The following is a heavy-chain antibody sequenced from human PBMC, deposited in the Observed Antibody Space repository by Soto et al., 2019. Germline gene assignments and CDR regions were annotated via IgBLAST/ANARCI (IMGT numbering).Heavy chain of an antibody. Sequence: EVQWLESGGDLVQPGGSLRLSCAASGFTFSNSAMTWVRQAPGKGLEWVSSMTISGDSTYYADSVKGLFTISRDNSANTLYLQMNSLRPEDTSVYYCAEDIRPYDFWGQGTLVTVSS. CDR1: GFTFSNSA. V-gene: IGHV3-23*01. J-gene: IGHJ4*02. CDR2: MTISGDST. CDR3: AEDIRPYDF. D-gene: IGHD1-20*01.